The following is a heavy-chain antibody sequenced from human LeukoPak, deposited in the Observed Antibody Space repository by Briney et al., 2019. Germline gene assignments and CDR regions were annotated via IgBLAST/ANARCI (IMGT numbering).Heavy chain of an antibody. CDR1: GGTFISYA. CDR2: IIPILGTA. CDR3: ARESGSLRYFDWSYARYYFDH. J-gene: IGHJ4*02. V-gene: IGHV1-69*05. Sequence: GAPVKVSCKASGGTFISYAISWVRQAPGQGLEWMGRIIPILGTANYAQKFQGRVTITTDESTSTAYMELSSLRSADTAVYYCARESGSLRYFDWSYARYYFDHWRQGTLVTVSS. D-gene: IGHD3-9*01.